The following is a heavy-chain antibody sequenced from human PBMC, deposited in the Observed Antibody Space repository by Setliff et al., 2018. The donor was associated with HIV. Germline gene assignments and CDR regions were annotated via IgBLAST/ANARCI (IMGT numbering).Heavy chain of an antibody. J-gene: IGHJ3*02. D-gene: IGHD2-15*01. CDR3: ARDVGNLIVVVAVDAFDI. Sequence: GASVKVSCKASGYSFTNYAMHWVRQAPGQRLEWMGWINAGTGNTKYSQNFQGRVTFSRDTSASTAYMELSSLRSEDTAVYYCARDVGNLIVVVAVDAFDIWGQGTMVTVSS. CDR2: INAGTGNT. CDR1: GYSFTNYA. V-gene: IGHV1-3*01.